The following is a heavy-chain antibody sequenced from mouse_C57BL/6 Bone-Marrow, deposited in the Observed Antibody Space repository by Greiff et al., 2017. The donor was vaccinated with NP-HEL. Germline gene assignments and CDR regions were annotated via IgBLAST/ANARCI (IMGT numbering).Heavy chain of an antibody. Sequence: EVQLQQSGPELVKPGASVKISCKASGYSFTGYYMNWVKQSPEKSLEWIGEINPSTGGTTYNQKFKAKATLTVDKSSSTAYMQLKSLTSDDSAVYYCQIYYYGSYYFDYWGQGTTLTVSS. CDR2: INPSTGGT. CDR1: GYSFTGYY. D-gene: IGHD1-1*01. J-gene: IGHJ2*01. CDR3: QIYYYGSYYFDY. V-gene: IGHV1-42*01.